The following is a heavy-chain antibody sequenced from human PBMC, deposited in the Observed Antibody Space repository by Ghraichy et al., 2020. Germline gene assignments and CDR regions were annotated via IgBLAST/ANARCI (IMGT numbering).Heavy chain of an antibody. Sequence: ASVKVSCKASGYTFTNYNIAWVRQAPGQGLEWMGWINAQNGDTNYAQRVQDRVTMTTDISTSTAYMDLRSLRPDDTAVYFCARATHYYYGMDVWGQGTTVTVSS. CDR1: GYTFTNYN. J-gene: IGHJ6*02. CDR2: INAQNGDT. CDR3: ARATHYYYGMDV. V-gene: IGHV1-18*01.